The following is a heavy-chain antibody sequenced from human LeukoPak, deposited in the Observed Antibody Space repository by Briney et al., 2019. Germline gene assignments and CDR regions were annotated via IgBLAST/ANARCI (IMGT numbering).Heavy chain of an antibody. CDR1: GFTFSSYA. CDR3: ASRYCTNGVCSTMDY. Sequence: PGGSLRLSCAASGFTFSSYAISWVRQAPGQGLEWMGGIIPIFGTANYAQKFQGRVTITADESTSTAYMELSSLRSEDTAVYYCASRYCTNGVCSTMDYWGQGTLVTVSS. V-gene: IGHV1-69*01. CDR2: IIPIFGTA. D-gene: IGHD2-8*01. J-gene: IGHJ4*02.